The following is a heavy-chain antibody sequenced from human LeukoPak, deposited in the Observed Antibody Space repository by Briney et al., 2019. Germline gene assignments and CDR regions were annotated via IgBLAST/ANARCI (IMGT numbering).Heavy chain of an antibody. V-gene: IGHV3-64*01. Sequence: GGSLRLSCAASGFTFSSYAMHWVRQAPGKGLEYVSAISSNGGSTYYANSVKGRFTISRDNSKNTLYLQMGSLRTEDMAVYYCARGSGWFNHYYMDVWGKGTTVTISS. D-gene: IGHD6-19*01. CDR1: GFTFSSYA. J-gene: IGHJ6*03. CDR2: ISSNGGST. CDR3: ARGSGWFNHYYMDV.